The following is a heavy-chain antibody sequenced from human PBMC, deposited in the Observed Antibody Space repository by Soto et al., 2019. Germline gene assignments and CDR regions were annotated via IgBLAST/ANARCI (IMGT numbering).Heavy chain of an antibody. CDR3: ARGGYCSGGSCATYYYGMDV. CDR1: GGTFSSYT. Sequence: SVKVSCKASGGTFSSYTISWVRQAPGQGLEWMGRIIPILGIANYAQKFQGRVTITADKSTSTAYMELSSLRSEDTAVYYCARGGYCSGGSCATYYYGMDVWG. CDR2: IIPILGIA. D-gene: IGHD2-15*01. J-gene: IGHJ6*02. V-gene: IGHV1-69*02.